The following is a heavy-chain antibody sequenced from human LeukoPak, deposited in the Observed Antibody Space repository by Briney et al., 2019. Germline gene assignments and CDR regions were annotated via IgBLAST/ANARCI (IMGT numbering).Heavy chain of an antibody. CDR3: ARRDIVVVPASILGAFDI. V-gene: IGHV3-20*04. Sequence: GGSLRLSCAASGFTFDDYGMSWVRQAPGKGLEWVSGINWNGGSTGYADSVKGRFTISRDNAKNSLYLQMNSLRAEDTALYYCARRDIVVVPASILGAFDIWGQGTMVTVSS. CDR1: GFTFDDYG. CDR2: INWNGGST. D-gene: IGHD2-2*02. J-gene: IGHJ3*02.